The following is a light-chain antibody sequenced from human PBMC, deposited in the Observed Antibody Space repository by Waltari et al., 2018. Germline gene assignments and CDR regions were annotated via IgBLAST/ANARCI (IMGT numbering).Light chain of an antibody. Sequence: DIQMTQSPSSLSASVGDRVTITCQASEDINKYLIWYQQKSGKAPKLLIYDGSTLETGITSRFSGSGSGTHFTFTISSLQAEDVATYYCQQSYNQVLTFGGGTKVDI. CDR2: DGS. CDR1: EDINKY. V-gene: IGKV1-33*01. CDR3: QQSYNQVLT. J-gene: IGKJ4*01.